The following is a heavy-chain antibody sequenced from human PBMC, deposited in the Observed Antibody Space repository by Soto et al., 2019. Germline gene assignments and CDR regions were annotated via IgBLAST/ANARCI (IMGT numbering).Heavy chain of an antibody. V-gene: IGHV1-18*01. CDR3: ARDRSVAGISYFDY. CDR1: GYTFTNYG. J-gene: IGHJ4*02. CDR2: IGGYKGNT. Sequence: ASVKVSCKASGYTFTNYGVSWVRQAPGQGLEWMGWIGGYKGNTNYAQKLQGRVTLTTDTSTSTAYMELRSLRSDDTAVYYCARDRSVAGISYFDYWGQGTLVTVSS. D-gene: IGHD6-19*01.